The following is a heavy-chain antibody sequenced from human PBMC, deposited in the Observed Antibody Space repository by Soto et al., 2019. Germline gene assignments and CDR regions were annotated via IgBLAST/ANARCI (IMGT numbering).Heavy chain of an antibody. J-gene: IGHJ4*02. CDR3: ARCFSGNYPSPPEEQYYFDS. CDR2: IYYSGYT. D-gene: IGHD1-26*01. V-gene: IGHV4-59*01. Sequence: SETLSLTCTVSGDSIRSYYWSWIRQPPGKGLEWIGYIYYSGYTSYNPSLKSRVTISVDTSKNQFSLKLNSVTAADTAVYYCARCFSGNYPSPPEEQYYFDSWGQGTLGTVSS. CDR1: GDSIRSYY.